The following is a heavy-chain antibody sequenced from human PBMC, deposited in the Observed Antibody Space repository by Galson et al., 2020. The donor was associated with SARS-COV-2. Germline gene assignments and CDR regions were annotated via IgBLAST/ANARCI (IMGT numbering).Heavy chain of an antibody. CDR1: GFTFSSYA. Sequence: TGGSLRLSCAASGFTFSSYAMHWVRQAPGKGLEWVAVISYDGSNEYYADSVKGRFTISRDNSKNTLYLQMNSLRAEDTAVYYCARDPEGRYYDSSGYYGVDFFDYWGQGTLVTVSS. J-gene: IGHJ4*02. V-gene: IGHV3-30-3*01. CDR2: ISYDGSNE. CDR3: ARDPEGRYYDSSGYYGVDFFDY. D-gene: IGHD3-22*01.